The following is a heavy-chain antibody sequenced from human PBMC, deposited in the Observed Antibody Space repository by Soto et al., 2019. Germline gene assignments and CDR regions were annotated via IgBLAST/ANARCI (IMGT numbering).Heavy chain of an antibody. Sequence: SETLSLTCAVYGGSFSGYYWSWIRQPPGKGLEWIGEINHSGSTNYNPSLKSRVTISVDTSKNQFSLKLSSVTAADTAVYYCARGRRVAATRTRAHFDPWGQGTLVTVSA. CDR1: GGSFSGYY. V-gene: IGHV4-34*01. CDR2: INHSGST. J-gene: IGHJ5*02. CDR3: ARGRRVAATRTRAHFDP. D-gene: IGHD2-15*01.